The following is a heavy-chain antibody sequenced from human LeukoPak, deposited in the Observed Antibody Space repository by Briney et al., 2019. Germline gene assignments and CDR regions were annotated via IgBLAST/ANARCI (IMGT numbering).Heavy chain of an antibody. V-gene: IGHV5-51*01. Sequence: GESLQISCQGSGDTFTSYWIGWVRQMPGKGLEWMGIIYPGDSDTRYSPSFQGQVTISVDKSINTAYLQWSSLKASDTAMYYCARPRVAATPYYFDNWGQGTLVTVSP. J-gene: IGHJ4*02. D-gene: IGHD2-15*01. CDR2: IYPGDSDT. CDR1: GDTFTSYW. CDR3: ARPRVAATPYYFDN.